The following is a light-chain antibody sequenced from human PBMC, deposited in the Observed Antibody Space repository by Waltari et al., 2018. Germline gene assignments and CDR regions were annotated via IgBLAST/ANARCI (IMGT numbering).Light chain of an antibody. V-gene: IGKV3-20*01. J-gene: IGKJ4*01. CDR3: QQYGSSPPDT. CDR2: GAS. Sequence: EIVLTQSPGTLSLSPGEGATLSCRASQSVNSYLPWYQQKPGQAPRLLVSGASTRALGNPDRCGGSGSVTDFTLTITRLEPEDFAVYYCQQYGSSPPDTFGGGTK. CDR1: QSVNSY.